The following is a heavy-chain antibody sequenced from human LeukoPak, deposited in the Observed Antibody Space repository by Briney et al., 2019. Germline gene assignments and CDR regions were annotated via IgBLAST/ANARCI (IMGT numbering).Heavy chain of an antibody. V-gene: IGHV3-30*02. Sequence: QPGGSLRLSCAASGFTFGSYGVHWVRQAPGKGLEWVAAIWYGGSNKYYADSVKGRFTISRDNSKNTLYLQMNSLRAEDTAVYYCAKFGDDEYSSSPVPTDYYMDVWGKGTTVTVSS. CDR1: GFTFGSYG. J-gene: IGHJ6*03. CDR2: IWYGGSNK. D-gene: IGHD6-13*01. CDR3: AKFGDDEYSSSPVPTDYYMDV.